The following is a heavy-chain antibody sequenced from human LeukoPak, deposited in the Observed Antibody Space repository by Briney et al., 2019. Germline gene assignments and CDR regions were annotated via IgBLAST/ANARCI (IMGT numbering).Heavy chain of an antibody. CDR1: GFTFTTYW. V-gene: IGHV3-7*01. D-gene: IGHD3-10*01. Sequence: GGSLRLSCAVSGFTFTTYWLGWVRQPPGKGLEWVANIKQDGSEKYYVDSVKGRFTISRDNAKNSLYLQMNSLRAEDTAVYYCARSKWFGDPTPPFFDYWGQGTLVTVSS. CDR2: IKQDGSEK. CDR3: ARSKWFGDPTPPFFDY. J-gene: IGHJ4*02.